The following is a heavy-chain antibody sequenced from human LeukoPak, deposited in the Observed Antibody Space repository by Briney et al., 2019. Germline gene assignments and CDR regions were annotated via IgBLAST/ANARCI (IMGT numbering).Heavy chain of an antibody. CDR1: GYTFTDYF. D-gene: IGHD1-26*01. CDR3: ARGRRILVGATNAGDFFDY. V-gene: IGHV1-2*02. CDR2: INPNSGGT. J-gene: IGHJ4*02. Sequence: GASVKVSCKASGYTFTDYFIHWVRQAPGQGLERMGWINPNSGGTKYAQKFQGRVTMTRDTSISTAYMELTSLRSDDTAVYYCARGRRILVGATNAGDFFDYWGQGTLVTVSS.